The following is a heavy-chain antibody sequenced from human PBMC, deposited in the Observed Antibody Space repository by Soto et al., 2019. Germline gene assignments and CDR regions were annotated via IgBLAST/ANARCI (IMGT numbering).Heavy chain of an antibody. Sequence: SEILSLTCTVSGGSISSSSYYWGWIRQPPGKGLEWIGSIYYSGSTYYNPSLKSRVTISVDTSKNQFSLHLNSVTPEDTAVYYCAREFPSYVSSDSYLDYWGQGALVTVSS. CDR1: GGSISSSSYY. D-gene: IGHD6-19*01. V-gene: IGHV4-39*02. CDR2: IYYSGST. J-gene: IGHJ4*02. CDR3: AREFPSYVSSDSYLDY.